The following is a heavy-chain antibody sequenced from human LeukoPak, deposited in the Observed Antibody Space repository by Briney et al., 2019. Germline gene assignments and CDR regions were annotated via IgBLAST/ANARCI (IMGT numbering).Heavy chain of an antibody. J-gene: IGHJ4*02. Sequence: SETLSLTCAVYGGSFSGYYWSWIRQPPGKGLEWIGEINHSGSTNYNPSLKSRVTISVDTSKNQFSLKLSSVTAADTAVYYCARVLWGIVVVPAAMKIFDYWGQGTPVTVSS. V-gene: IGHV4-34*01. CDR1: GGSFSGYY. CDR2: INHSGST. D-gene: IGHD2-2*01. CDR3: ARVLWGIVVVPAAMKIFDY.